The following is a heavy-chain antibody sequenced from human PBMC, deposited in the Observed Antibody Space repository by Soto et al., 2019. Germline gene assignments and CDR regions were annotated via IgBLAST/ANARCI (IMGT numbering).Heavy chain of an antibody. J-gene: IGHJ4*02. Sequence: SETLSLTCTVSGGSVSSGSYYWSWIRQPPGKGLEWIGYIYYSGSTNYNPSLKSRVTISVDTSKNQFSLKLSSVTAADTAVYYCARDRNGYEDYWGQGTLVTVSS. CDR3: ARDRNGYEDY. V-gene: IGHV4-61*01. D-gene: IGHD5-18*01. CDR2: IYYSGST. CDR1: GGSVSSGSYY.